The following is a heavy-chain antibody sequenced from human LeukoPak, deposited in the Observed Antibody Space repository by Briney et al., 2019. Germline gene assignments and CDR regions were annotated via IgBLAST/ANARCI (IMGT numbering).Heavy chain of an antibody. V-gene: IGHV3-30*02. CDR3: AKAGGSGSYPHPLYLDY. D-gene: IGHD3-10*01. J-gene: IGHJ4*02. CDR2: IRYDGGNK. CDR1: GFTFSSYG. Sequence: GGSLRLSCAASGFTFSSYGMHWVRQAPGKGLEWVAFIRYDGGNKYYADSVKGRFTISRDNSKNTLYLQMNSLRAEDTAVYYCAKAGGSGSYPHPLYLDYWGQGTLVTVSS.